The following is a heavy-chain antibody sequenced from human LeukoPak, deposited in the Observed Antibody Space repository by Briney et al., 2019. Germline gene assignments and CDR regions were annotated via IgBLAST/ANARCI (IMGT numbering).Heavy chain of an antibody. Sequence: GRSLRLSCAASGFTFDDHGMHWVRQAPGKGLEWVSSISSSSSYIYYADSVKGRFTISRDNAKNSLYLQMNSLRAEDTAVYYCAREREWYYDSWGQGTLVTVSS. CDR2: ISSSSSYI. CDR3: AREREWYYDS. D-gene: IGHD3-22*01. V-gene: IGHV3-21*01. J-gene: IGHJ4*02. CDR1: GFTFDDHG.